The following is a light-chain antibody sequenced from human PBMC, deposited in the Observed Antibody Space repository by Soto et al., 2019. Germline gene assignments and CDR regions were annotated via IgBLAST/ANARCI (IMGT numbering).Light chain of an antibody. CDR2: EVN. J-gene: IGLJ2*01. Sequence: QSALTQPPSASGSPGQSVTISCTGTSSDVGGYQYVSWYQQHPGKAPKLMIYEVNKRPSGVPDRFSGSKSGNTASLTVSGLQAEDEADYYCSSYAGSNNVVFGGGTKLTVL. CDR1: SSDVGGYQY. CDR3: SSYAGSNNVV. V-gene: IGLV2-8*01.